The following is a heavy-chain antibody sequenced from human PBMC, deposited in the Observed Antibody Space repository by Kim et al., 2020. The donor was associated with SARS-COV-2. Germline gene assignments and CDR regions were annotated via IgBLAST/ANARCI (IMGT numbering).Heavy chain of an antibody. Sequence: GGSLRLSCAASGFTFSSYGMHWVRQAPGKGLEWVAVIWYDGSNKYYADSVKGRFTISRDNSKNTLYLQMNSLRAEDTAVYYCAKETPSKDGDQLPDAFDIWGQGTMVTVSS. CDR3: AKETPSKDGDQLPDAFDI. V-gene: IGHV3-33*06. D-gene: IGHD4-17*01. CDR2: IWYDGSNK. J-gene: IGHJ3*02. CDR1: GFTFSSYG.